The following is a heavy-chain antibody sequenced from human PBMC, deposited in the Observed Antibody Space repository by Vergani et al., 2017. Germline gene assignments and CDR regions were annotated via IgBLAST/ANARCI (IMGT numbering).Heavy chain of an antibody. CDR2: ISAYNGNT. J-gene: IGHJ4*02. CDR1: GYTFTSYG. Sequence: QVQLVHSGAEVKKPGASVKVSCKASGYTFTSYGISWVRQAPGQGLEWMGWISAYNGNTNYAQKLQGRVTMTTDTSTSTAYMELRSLRSDDTAVYYCARASTGDNWNYVGGYWGQGTLVTVSS. V-gene: IGHV1-18*04. D-gene: IGHD1-7*01. CDR3: ARASTGDNWNYVGGY.